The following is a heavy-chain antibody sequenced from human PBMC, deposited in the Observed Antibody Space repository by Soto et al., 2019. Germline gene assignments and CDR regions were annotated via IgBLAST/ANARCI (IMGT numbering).Heavy chain of an antibody. Sequence: EVQLVESGGGLVQPGGSLRLSCAASGFTFSSYEMNWVRQAPGKGLEWVSYISSSGSTIYYADSVKGRFTISRDNAKNSLYLQMNSLRAEDTAVYYCARGGRRPFIVGATTNWFDPWGQGTLVTVSS. CDR1: GFTFSSYE. CDR3: ARGGRRPFIVGATTNWFDP. J-gene: IGHJ5*02. V-gene: IGHV3-48*03. CDR2: ISSSGSTI. D-gene: IGHD1-26*01.